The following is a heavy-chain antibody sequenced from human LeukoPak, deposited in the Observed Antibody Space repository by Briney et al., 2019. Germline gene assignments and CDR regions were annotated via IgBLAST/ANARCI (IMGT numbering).Heavy chain of an antibody. CDR3: ARPCGGGSRRPFDI. V-gene: IGHV3-7*01. D-gene: IGHD1-26*01. J-gene: IGHJ3*02. CDR1: GFTFSSYW. Sequence: PGGSLRLSCAASGFTFSSYWMSWVRQAPGKGLEWVANIKQDGSEKYYVDSVKGRFTISRDNAKNSLYLQMNSLRAEDTAVYYCARPCGGGSRRPFDIWGQGTMVTVSS. CDR2: IKQDGSEK.